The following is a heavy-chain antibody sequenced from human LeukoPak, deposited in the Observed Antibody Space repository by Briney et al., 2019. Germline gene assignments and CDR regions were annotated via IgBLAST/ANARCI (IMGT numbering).Heavy chain of an antibody. J-gene: IGHJ4*02. CDR1: GDSISSYY. CDR2: INNRGTT. CDR3: ARYRDGDRDISLDY. V-gene: IGHV4-59*08. D-gene: IGHD4-17*01. Sequence: PSETLSHTCTVSGDSISSYYWSWIRQPPGKGLEWIGFINNRGTTSYNPSLKSRVTISRDVPKNQFALKLSSVSAADTAVYYCARYRDGDRDISLDYWGQGTLVTVSS.